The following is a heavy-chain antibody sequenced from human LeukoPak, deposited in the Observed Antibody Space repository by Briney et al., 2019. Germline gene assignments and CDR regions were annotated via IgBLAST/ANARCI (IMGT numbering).Heavy chain of an antibody. CDR3: ARTALPQLPVDY. Sequence: GESLKVSCKASGYTFTGYYMHWVRQAPGQGLEWMGWINPNSGGTNYAQKFQGRVTMTRDTSISTAYMELSRLRSDDTAVYYCARTALPQLPVDYWGQGTLVTVSS. CDR2: INPNSGGT. J-gene: IGHJ4*02. V-gene: IGHV1-2*02. CDR1: GYTFTGYY. D-gene: IGHD2-2*01.